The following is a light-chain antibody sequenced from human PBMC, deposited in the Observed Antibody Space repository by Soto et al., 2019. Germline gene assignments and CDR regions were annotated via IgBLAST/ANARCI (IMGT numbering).Light chain of an antibody. J-gene: IGLJ7*01. CDR2: DDT. Sequence: SYVLIQPPAVSVAPGQTVRITCEGNNIGSKSVNWYQHKPGQAPVLVVFDDTDRPSGVPARFSGSSSDNTATLTISGVEAGDEADYYCQVWDGSRDHVVFGGGTQLTVL. CDR3: QVWDGSRDHVV. V-gene: IGLV3-21*02. CDR1: NIGSKS.